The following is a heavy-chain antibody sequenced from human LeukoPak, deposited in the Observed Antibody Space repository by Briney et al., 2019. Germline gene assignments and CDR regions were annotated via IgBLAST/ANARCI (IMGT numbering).Heavy chain of an antibody. D-gene: IGHD2-21*02. J-gene: IGHJ4*02. V-gene: IGHV3-21*04. CDR3: GRVSTVTANFDY. Sequence: GGSLRLSCAASEFTFNSYSFNWIRQPPGEGLEWVSSISSGSTYIYYSDSVKGRFTISRDNSENRLYLQMNSLRAEDTAVYYCGRVSTVTANFDYWGQGSLVTVSS. CDR1: EFTFNSYS. CDR2: ISSGSTYI.